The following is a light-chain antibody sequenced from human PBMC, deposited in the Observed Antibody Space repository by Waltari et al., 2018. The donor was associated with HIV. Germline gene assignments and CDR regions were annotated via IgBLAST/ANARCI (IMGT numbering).Light chain of an antibody. J-gene: IGKJ1*01. V-gene: IGKV1-5*03. CDR1: QDIAIW. Sequence: IHMTQSPATLSASVGDRVTSTCRARQDIAIWLAWYQQRPGKAPKLLISKASTSESGVPSRFSGRGSGTDFTLTITSLQPDDFATYHCLQYSDFSGTFGQGTKVEVK. CDR3: LQYSDFSGT. CDR2: KAS.